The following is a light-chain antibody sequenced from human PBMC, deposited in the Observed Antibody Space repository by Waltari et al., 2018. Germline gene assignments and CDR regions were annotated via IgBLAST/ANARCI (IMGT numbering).Light chain of an antibody. CDR2: YAS. J-gene: IGKJ1*01. CDR1: QSIGTS. CDR3: HQSNGLPRT. Sequence: EIVLTQSPDFQSVTPKEKVTITCRASQSIGTSVHWYQQKPEQSPNLIIKYASQSISGVPSRFSGSGSGTGFTLSINSLEAEDAAVYYCHQSNGLPRTFGQGTKVEIK. V-gene: IGKV6D-21*02.